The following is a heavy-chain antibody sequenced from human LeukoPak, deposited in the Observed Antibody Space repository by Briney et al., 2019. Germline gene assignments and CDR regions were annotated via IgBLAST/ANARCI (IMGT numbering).Heavy chain of an antibody. CDR1: GFTFSSYS. D-gene: IGHD5-12*01. CDR2: ISSSSSTI. CDR3: AREGLVAPNAFDV. Sequence: QAGGSLRLSCAASGFTFSSYSMNWVRQAPGKGLEWVSYISSSSSTIYYADSVKGRFTISRDNAKNSLYLQMNSLRAEDTALYYCAREGLVAPNAFDVWGQGTMVTVSS. J-gene: IGHJ3*01. V-gene: IGHV3-48*01.